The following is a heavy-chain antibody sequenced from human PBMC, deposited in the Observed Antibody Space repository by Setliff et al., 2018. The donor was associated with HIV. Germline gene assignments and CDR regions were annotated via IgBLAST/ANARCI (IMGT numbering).Heavy chain of an antibody. CDR2: IYYSGST. CDR3: VGSTIAAAVYYYYYYMDV. V-gene: IGHV4-39*01. Sequence: PETLSLTCTVSGGSISSSSYYWGWIRQPPGKGLEWIGSIYYSGSTYANPSLKSRVTISVDTSKNQFSLNLSSVTAADTAVYYCVGSTIAAAVYYYYYYMDVWGKGTTVTVSS. J-gene: IGHJ6*03. CDR1: GGSISSSSYY. D-gene: IGHD6-13*01.